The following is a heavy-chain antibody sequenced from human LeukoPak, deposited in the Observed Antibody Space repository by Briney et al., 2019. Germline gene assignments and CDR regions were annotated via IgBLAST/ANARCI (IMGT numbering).Heavy chain of an antibody. V-gene: IGHV5-51*01. CDR2: IYPADSDT. CDR1: GYTFGGYW. CDR3: ARHLGYCSSTSCLDAFDI. Sequence: GESLKISCKASGYTFGGYWIGWVRQMPGKGLECMGIIYPADSDTRYSPSFQGQVTISADKSISTAYLQWSSLKASDTAMYYCARHLGYCSSTSCLDAFDIWGQGTMVTVSS. D-gene: IGHD2-2*01. J-gene: IGHJ3*02.